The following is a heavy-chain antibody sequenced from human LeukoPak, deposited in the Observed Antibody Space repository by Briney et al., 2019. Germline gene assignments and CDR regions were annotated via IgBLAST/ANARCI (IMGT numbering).Heavy chain of an antibody. J-gene: IGHJ3*02. D-gene: IGHD2-2*01. CDR1: GYTFTGYY. CDR3: ARAPSSTSCPNI. Sequence: GASVKVSCKASGYTFTGYYMHWVRQAPGQGLEWMGWINPNSGGTNYAQKFQGRVTMTRDTSISTAYMELSRLRADDTAVYYCARAPSSTSCPNIWGQGTMVTVSS. V-gene: IGHV1-2*02. CDR2: INPNSGGT.